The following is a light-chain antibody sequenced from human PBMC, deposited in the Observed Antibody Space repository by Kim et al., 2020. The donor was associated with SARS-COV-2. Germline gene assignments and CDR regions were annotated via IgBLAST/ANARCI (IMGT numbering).Light chain of an antibody. Sequence: GQSVTISCTGTSSDVGGYNYVSWYQQHPGKAPKVMIYDVTKRPSGVPDRFSGSKSGNTASLTISGLQAEDEADYHCCSYAGSYTLIFGGGTQLTVL. CDR2: DVT. CDR1: SSDVGGYNY. V-gene: IGLV2-11*03. J-gene: IGLJ2*01. CDR3: CSYAGSYTLI.